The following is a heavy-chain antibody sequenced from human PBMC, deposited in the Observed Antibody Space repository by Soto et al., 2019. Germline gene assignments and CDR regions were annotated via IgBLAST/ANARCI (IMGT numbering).Heavy chain of an antibody. CDR1: GFTFTKSG. D-gene: IGHD6-13*01. Sequence: GGSLRLSCAASGFTFTKSGMSWVRQAPGKGLEWVAGIGGSGRKTYYADSVKGRFSISRDNSKNSLFLQMNSLSADDTAIYYCAKDGLSDSPSAIDYWGLGTLVTVSS. J-gene: IGHJ4*02. CDR3: AKDGLSDSPSAIDY. CDR2: IGGSGRKT. V-gene: IGHV3-23*01.